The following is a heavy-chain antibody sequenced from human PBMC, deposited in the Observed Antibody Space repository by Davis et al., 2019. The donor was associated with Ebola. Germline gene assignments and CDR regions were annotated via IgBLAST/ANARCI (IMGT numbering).Heavy chain of an antibody. Sequence: PGGSLRLSCKDSENSFSTYWIAWVRQMPGKGLEWMGLIYTGDSDTRISPSFRGRVTISADKSTRTAYLQWGSLRASDTAMYYCASLRRTITGMDDGFDIWGQGTIVTVSS. CDR1: ENSFSTYW. CDR3: ASLRRTITGMDDGFDI. J-gene: IGHJ3*02. CDR2: IYTGDSDT. D-gene: IGHD1-20*01. V-gene: IGHV5-51*01.